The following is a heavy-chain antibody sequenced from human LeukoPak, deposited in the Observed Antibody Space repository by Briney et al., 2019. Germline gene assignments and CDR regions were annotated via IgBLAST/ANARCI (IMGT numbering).Heavy chain of an antibody. Sequence: SETLSLTCTVSGGSISSGDYYWSWIRQPPGKGLEWIGYIYYSGSTYYNPSLKSRVTISVDTSKNQFSLKLSSVTAADTAVYYCARHGSSWYYFDYWGQGTLVTVSS. CDR3: ARHGSSWYYFDY. D-gene: IGHD6-13*01. J-gene: IGHJ4*02. CDR2: IYYSGST. CDR1: GGSISSGDYY. V-gene: IGHV4-30-4*08.